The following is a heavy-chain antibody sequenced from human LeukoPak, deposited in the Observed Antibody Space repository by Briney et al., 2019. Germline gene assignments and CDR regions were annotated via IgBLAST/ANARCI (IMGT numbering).Heavy chain of an antibody. J-gene: IGHJ3*02. CDR3: ARDICGGDCYHDAFDI. Sequence: GGSLRLSCAASGFTFNTYIMNWVRQAPGKGLEWVSYIRNSTNAIYYADSVRGRFTISRDNAKNSLYLQMNSLRAEDTAVYYCARDICGGDCYHDAFDIWGQGTMVTVSS. CDR1: GFTFNTYI. CDR2: IRNSTNAI. V-gene: IGHV3-48*04. D-gene: IGHD2-21*02.